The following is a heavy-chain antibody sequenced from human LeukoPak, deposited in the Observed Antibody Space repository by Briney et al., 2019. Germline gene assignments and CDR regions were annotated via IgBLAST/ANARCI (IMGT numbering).Heavy chain of an antibody. V-gene: IGHV3-9*01. CDR1: GFTFDDYA. D-gene: IGHD3-10*01. J-gene: IGHJ4*02. CDR3: AKDGVDYYGSGSYYTY. Sequence: GRSLRLSCAASGFTFDDYAMHWVRQAPGKGLEWVSGISWNSGSIGYADSVKGRFTISRGNAKNSLYLQMNSLRAEDTALYYCAKDGVDYYGSGSYYTYWGQGTLVTVSS. CDR2: ISWNSGSI.